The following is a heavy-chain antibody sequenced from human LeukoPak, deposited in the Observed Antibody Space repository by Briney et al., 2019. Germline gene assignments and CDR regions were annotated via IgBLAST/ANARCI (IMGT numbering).Heavy chain of an antibody. D-gene: IGHD3-22*01. Sequence: PSETLSLTCTVSGGSISSCSYYWSWIRQPAGKGLEWIGRIYTSGSTNYNPSLKSRVTISVDTSKNQFSLKLSSVTAADTAVYYCARDSMYYYDSSGYSNWFDPWGQGTLVTVSS. CDR3: ARDSMYYYDSSGYSNWFDP. CDR1: GGSISSCSYY. J-gene: IGHJ5*02. CDR2: IYTSGST. V-gene: IGHV4-61*02.